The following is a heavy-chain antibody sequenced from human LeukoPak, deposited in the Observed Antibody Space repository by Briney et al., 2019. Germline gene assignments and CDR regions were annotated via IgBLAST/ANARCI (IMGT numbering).Heavy chain of an antibody. J-gene: IGHJ3*02. CDR1: GYTFTGYF. D-gene: IGHD3-10*01. CDR2: INPNSGGA. V-gene: IGHV1-2*02. Sequence: ASVKVSCKASGYTFTGYFMHWVRQAPGQGLEWMGWINPNSGGAHYAQKFQGRVTMTRDTSISTAYMELSRLRSDGTAVYYCARREILWFGELSAFDIWGQGTMVTVSS. CDR3: ARREILWFGELSAFDI.